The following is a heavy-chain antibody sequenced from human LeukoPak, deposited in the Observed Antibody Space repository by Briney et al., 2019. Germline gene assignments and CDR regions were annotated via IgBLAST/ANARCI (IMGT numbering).Heavy chain of an antibody. CDR1: GGSISSYY. V-gene: IGHV4-59*01. CDR3: ARGVTIFGVVTPPYDAFDI. Sequence: KPSETLSLTCTVSGGSISSYYWSWIRQPPGKVLEWIGYIYYSGSTNYNPSLKSRVTISVDTSKNQFSLKLSSVTAADTAVYYCARGVTIFGVVTPPYDAFDIWGQGTMVTVSS. CDR2: IYYSGST. D-gene: IGHD3-3*01. J-gene: IGHJ3*02.